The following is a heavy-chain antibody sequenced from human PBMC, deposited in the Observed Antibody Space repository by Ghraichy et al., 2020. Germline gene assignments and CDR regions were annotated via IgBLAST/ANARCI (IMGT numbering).Heavy chain of an antibody. D-gene: IGHD1-26*01. V-gene: IGHV3-48*02. CDR3: GRAGWELPYMDV. Sequence: GGSLRLSCAASGFTFSSYSMNWVRQAPGKGLEWVSYISSSSSTIYYADAVKGRFTTPRNNTKNLLHLQMNSLRDEDTAVYYCGRAGWELPYMDVWGQGTTVTVSS. J-gene: IGHJ6*02. CDR2: ISSSSSTI. CDR1: GFTFSSYS.